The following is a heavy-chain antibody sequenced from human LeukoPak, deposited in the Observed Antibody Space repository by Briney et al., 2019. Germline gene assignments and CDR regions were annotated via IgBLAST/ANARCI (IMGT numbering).Heavy chain of an antibody. CDR3: ARDSYCSGGSCYSADYYYYYMDV. CDR2: INPNSGGT. V-gene: IGHV1-2*02. Sequence: ASVKVSCKASGYTFTGYYMHWVRQAPGQGLEWMGWINPNSGGTNYQGRVTMTRDTSISTAYMELSRLRSDDTAVYYCARDSYCSGGSCYSADYYYYYMDVWGKGTTVTVSS. J-gene: IGHJ6*03. D-gene: IGHD2-15*01. CDR1: GYTFTGYY.